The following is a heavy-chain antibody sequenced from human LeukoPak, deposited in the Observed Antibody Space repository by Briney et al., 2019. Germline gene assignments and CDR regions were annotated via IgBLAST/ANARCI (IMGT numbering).Heavy chain of an antibody. J-gene: IGHJ5*02. V-gene: IGHV4-38-2*01. CDR2: IYHSGST. D-gene: IGHD3-9*01. CDR1: GYSISSGYY. CDR3: ARAARDISTGYYRNNWFDP. Sequence: SETLSLTCAVSGYSISSGYYWGWIRQPPGKGLEWIGSIYHSGSTYYNPSLKSRVTISVDTSKNQFSLKLSSVTAADTAVYYCARAARDISTGYYRNNWFDPWGQGTLVTVSS.